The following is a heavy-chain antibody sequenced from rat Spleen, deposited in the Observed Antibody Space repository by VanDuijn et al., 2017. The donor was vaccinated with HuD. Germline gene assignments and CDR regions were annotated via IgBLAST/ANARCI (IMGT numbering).Heavy chain of an antibody. V-gene: IGHV5-31*01. CDR3: TRDDYGYNRYYVMDA. J-gene: IGHJ4*01. CDR1: GFTFNNYW. CDR2: ITNTGGST. Sequence: EVQLVESGGGLVQPGRSLKLSCVASGFTFNNYWMTWIRQAPGKGLEWVASITNTGGSTYYPDSVKGRFTISRDNAKSTLYLQMNSLRSEDTATYYCTRDDYGYNRYYVMDAWGQGASVTVSS. D-gene: IGHD1-9*01.